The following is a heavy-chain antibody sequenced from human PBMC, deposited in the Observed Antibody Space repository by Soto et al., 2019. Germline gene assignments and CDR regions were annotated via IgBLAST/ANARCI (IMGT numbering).Heavy chain of an antibody. Sequence: PGGSLRLSCAASGFTFSSYAMHWVRQAPGKXLEWVAVISYDGSNKYYADSVKGRFTISRDNSKNTLYLQMNSLRAEDTAVYYCARVRDQLLSYYYYGMDVWDQGTTVTVSS. CDR2: ISYDGSNK. CDR3: ARVRDQLLSYYYYGMDV. CDR1: GFTFSSYA. V-gene: IGHV3-30-3*01. J-gene: IGHJ6*02. D-gene: IGHD2-2*01.